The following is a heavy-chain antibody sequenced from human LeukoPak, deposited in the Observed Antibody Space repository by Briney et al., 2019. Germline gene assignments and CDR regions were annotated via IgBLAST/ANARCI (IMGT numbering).Heavy chain of an antibody. CDR1: GFTVSSNY. V-gene: IGHV3-66*01. J-gene: IGHJ6*02. Sequence: GGSLRLSCAASGFTVSSNYMSWVRQAPGKGLEWVSVIYSGGSTYYADSVKGRFTISRDNSKNTLYLQMNSLRAEDTAVYYCARDLYSSGIYYYYGMDVWGQGTTVTVSS. CDR2: IYSGGST. CDR3: ARDLYSSGIYYYYGMDV. D-gene: IGHD6-19*01.